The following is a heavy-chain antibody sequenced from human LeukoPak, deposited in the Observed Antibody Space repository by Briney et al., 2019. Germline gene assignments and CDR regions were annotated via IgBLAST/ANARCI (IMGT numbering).Heavy chain of an antibody. CDR1: GGSFSGYY. J-gene: IGHJ4*02. V-gene: IGHV4-34*01. Sequence: PSETLSLTCAVYGGSFSGYYWSWIRQPPGKGLEWIGEINHSGSTNYNPSLKSRVTISVDTSKNQISLKLSSVTAADTAVYYCARPHAGSGSYYLFDYWGQGTLVTVSS. CDR3: ARPHAGSGSYYLFDY. CDR2: INHSGST. D-gene: IGHD3-10*01.